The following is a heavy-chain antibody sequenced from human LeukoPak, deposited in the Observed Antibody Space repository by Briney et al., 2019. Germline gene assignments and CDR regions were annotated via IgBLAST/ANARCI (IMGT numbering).Heavy chain of an antibody. Sequence: GGSLRLSCAASGFTFSNAWMTWVRQAPGKGLEWVGRIKSKINSGTTDYAAPVKGRFTISRDDSKNTLYLQMNSLKTDDTAFYYCTSVSVTTGDYWGQGTLVTVSS. V-gene: IGHV3-15*01. D-gene: IGHD4-17*01. CDR3: TSVSVTTGDY. J-gene: IGHJ4*02. CDR2: IKSKINSGTT. CDR1: GFTFSNAW.